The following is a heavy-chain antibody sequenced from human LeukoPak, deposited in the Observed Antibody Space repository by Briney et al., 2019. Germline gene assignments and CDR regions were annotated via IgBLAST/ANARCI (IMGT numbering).Heavy chain of an antibody. CDR3: ATRLDYGDYVNRFVPFDI. D-gene: IGHD4-17*01. V-gene: IGHV5-51*01. CDR1: GYSFTSYW. Sequence: GESLKISCKGSGYSFTSYWIGWVRQMPGKGLEWMGIIYPGDSDTRYSPSFQGQVTISADKSISTAYLQWSSLKASDTAMYYCATRLDYGDYVNRFVPFDIWGQGTMVTVSS. J-gene: IGHJ3*02. CDR2: IYPGDSDT.